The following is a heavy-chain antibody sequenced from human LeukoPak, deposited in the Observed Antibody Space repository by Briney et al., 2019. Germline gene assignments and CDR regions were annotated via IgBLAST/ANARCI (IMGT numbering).Heavy chain of an antibody. J-gene: IGHJ3*02. V-gene: IGHV3-23*01. CDR2: ISGSGGST. Sequence: GGSLRLSCAASGFTFSSYAMSWVRQAPGKGLEWVSAISGSGGSTYYADSVKGRFTISRDNSKNTLYLQMNSLRAEDRAVYYCAKDQMVGYYDFWSGYAHDAFDIWGQGTMVTVSS. CDR3: AKDQMVGYYDFWSGYAHDAFDI. D-gene: IGHD3-3*01. CDR1: GFTFSSYA.